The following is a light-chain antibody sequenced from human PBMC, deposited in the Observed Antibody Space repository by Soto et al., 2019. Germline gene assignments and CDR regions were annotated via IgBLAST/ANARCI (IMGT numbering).Light chain of an antibody. V-gene: IGLV1-44*01. CDR3: AAWDDSLNGYV. J-gene: IGLJ1*01. CDR2: SNN. Sequence: QSALTQPTSASGTPGQRVTISCSGSSSNIGSNTVNWYQQLPGTAPKLLIYSNNQRPSGVPDRFSGSKSGTSASLAISGLQSEDEADYYCAAWDDSLNGYVFATGTKVTVL. CDR1: SSNIGSNT.